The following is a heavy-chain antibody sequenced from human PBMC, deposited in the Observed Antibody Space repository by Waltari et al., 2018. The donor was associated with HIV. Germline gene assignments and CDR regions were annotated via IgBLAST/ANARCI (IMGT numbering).Heavy chain of an antibody. CDR3: ARDLKDYDFWSPVDV. Sequence: EVQLVEVGGGLFQPGGSIGRPRAATGYTLFHYWSIWVRQATGKGLEWMAKIKQDGSEKYYADSVKGRFTGYRDNNKNSLYLQMSSRRAEDTAVYYCARDLKDYDFWSPVDVWGQGTTVTVSS. D-gene: IGHD3-3*01. CDR1: GYTLFHYW. V-gene: IGHV3-7*01. CDR2: IKQDGSEK. J-gene: IGHJ6*02.